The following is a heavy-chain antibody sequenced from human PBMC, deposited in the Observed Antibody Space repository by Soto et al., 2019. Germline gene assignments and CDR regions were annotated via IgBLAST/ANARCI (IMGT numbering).Heavy chain of an antibody. V-gene: IGHV1-69*08. D-gene: IGHD1-26*01. CDR1: GGTFRSYT. J-gene: IGHJ6*02. Sequence: QVQLVQSGAEVKKPGSSVKVSCKASGGTFRSYTISWVRQAPGQGLEWMGRIIPILGIENYAQKFQGRVTITADKSTSTAYMELSSLRSEDTAVYYCAREKWELHYYYGMDVWGQGTTVTVSS. CDR2: IIPILGIE. CDR3: AREKWELHYYYGMDV.